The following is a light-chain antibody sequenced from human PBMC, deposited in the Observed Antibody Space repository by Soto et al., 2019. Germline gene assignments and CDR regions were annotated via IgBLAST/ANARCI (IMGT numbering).Light chain of an antibody. V-gene: IGKV3-15*01. CDR2: GAS. CDR1: QSVSSS. Sequence: EIVMTQSPATLSVSPGERATLSCRASQSVSSSLAWYQQKPGQAPSLLLYGASTRATGIPARFSGSGSGTEFTLTISSLQSEDFAVYYCHQYNNWLTFGGGTKVEIK. J-gene: IGKJ4*01. CDR3: HQYNNWLT.